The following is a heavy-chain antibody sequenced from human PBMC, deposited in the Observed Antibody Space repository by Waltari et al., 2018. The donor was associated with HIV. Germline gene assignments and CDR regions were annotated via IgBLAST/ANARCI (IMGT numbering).Heavy chain of an antibody. CDR2: IHSRGST. J-gene: IGHJ4*02. D-gene: IGHD3-9*01. Sequence: QLQLQESGPGLVKSSETLSLSCTVSGDSISNINYYWAWNRQPPGKGLAWIGNIHSRGSTYYNPSLKSRVTISVDTSKNQFSLKLSSVTAADTAVYYCARLDILTGFPQYFFDSWGQGTLVTVSS. CDR3: ARLDILTGFPQYFFDS. CDR1: GDSISNINYY. V-gene: IGHV4-39*01.